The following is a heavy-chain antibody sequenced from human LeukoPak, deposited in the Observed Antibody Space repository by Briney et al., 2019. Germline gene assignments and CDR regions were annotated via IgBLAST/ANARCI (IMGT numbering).Heavy chain of an antibody. CDR2: IIPILGIA. CDR3: ARELGYCSSTSCYAWYGMDV. CDR1: GGTFSSYA. V-gene: IGHV1-69*04. J-gene: IGHJ6*02. D-gene: IGHD2-2*01. Sequence: ASVKVSCKASGGTFSSYAISWVRQAPGQGLEWMGRIIPILGIANYAQKFQGRVTITADKSTSTAYMELSSLRSEDTAVYYCARELGYCSSTSCYAWYGMDVWGQGTTVTVSS.